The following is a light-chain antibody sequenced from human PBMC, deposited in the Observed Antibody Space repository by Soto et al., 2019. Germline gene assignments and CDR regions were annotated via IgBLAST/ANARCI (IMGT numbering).Light chain of an antibody. J-gene: IGLJ2*01. V-gene: IGLV2-8*01. CDR3: TSYAGSDNPVL. CDR2: EVT. Sequence: QSVLTQPPSASGSPGQSVTIPCTGTSNDIGEYHYVSWYQQHPGKAPILMIYEVTQRPSGVPHRFSGSKSGNTASLTVSGLQPEDEADYYCTSYAGSDNPVLFGGGTKLTVL. CDR1: SNDIGEYHY.